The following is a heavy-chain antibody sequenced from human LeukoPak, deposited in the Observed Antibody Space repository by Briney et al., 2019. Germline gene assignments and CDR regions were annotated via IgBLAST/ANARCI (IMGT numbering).Heavy chain of an antibody. Sequence: WGSLSLSCAASGFTFSSYSMTWVRQAPGKGLEWISYISSGSSTIYYADSVKGRFTISRDNAKNSLYLQMNSLRAEDTAVYYCASAVIVVVYTFDIWGQGTMVTVSS. J-gene: IGHJ3*02. CDR2: ISSGSSTI. D-gene: IGHD3-22*01. CDR3: ASAVIVVVYTFDI. V-gene: IGHV3-48*01. CDR1: GFTFSSYS.